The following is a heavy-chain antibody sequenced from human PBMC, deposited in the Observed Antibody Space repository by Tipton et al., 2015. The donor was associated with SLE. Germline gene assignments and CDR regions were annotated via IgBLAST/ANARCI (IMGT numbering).Heavy chain of an antibody. J-gene: IGHJ4*02. CDR3: LRFITGTMEWG. CDR2: LCNSGST. Sequence: TLSLTCSVSGASVTRTSHYWGWIRQPPGKGLVWIASLCNSGSTHYNPSLGFRATISPDTSTNQISLRLTTVTAADTAVYYCLRFITGTMEWGWGQGTLVTVSS. V-gene: IGHV4-39*07. CDR1: GASVTRTSHY. D-gene: IGHD1-7*01.